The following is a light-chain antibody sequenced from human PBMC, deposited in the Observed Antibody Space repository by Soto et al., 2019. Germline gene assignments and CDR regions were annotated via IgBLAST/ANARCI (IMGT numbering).Light chain of an antibody. CDR1: SSDVGGYNY. J-gene: IGLJ1*01. CDR3: SSYAGSSNV. Sequence: QSVLTQPPSASGSPGQSVAISCTGTSSDVGGYNYVSWYQPHPGKAPKLMIYEVNKRPSGVPDRSSGSKSGNTASLTVSGLQAEDEADYYCSSYAGSSNVFGTGTKVTGL. CDR2: EVN. V-gene: IGLV2-8*01.